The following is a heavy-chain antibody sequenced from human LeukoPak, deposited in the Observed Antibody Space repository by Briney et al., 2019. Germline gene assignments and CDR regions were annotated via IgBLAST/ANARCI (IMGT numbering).Heavy chain of an antibody. CDR2: ISAYNGNT. Sequence: ASVKVSCKASGYTFTSYGISWVRQAPGQGLEWMGWISAYNGNTNYAQKLQGRVTMTTDTSTSTAYMELRSLRSDDTAVYYCARWRGYCSGGSCPGFDYWGQGTPVTVSS. V-gene: IGHV1-18*01. D-gene: IGHD2-15*01. CDR3: ARWRGYCSGGSCPGFDY. J-gene: IGHJ4*02. CDR1: GYTFTSYG.